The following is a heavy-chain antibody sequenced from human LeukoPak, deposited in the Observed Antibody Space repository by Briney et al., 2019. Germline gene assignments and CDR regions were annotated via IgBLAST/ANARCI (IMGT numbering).Heavy chain of an antibody. CDR3: ARDHGYAFDY. D-gene: IGHD5-12*01. CDR1: GFTFSYYS. Sequence: PGGSLRLSCVASGFTFSYYSMNSVRQAPGKGLEWVSYINSISGEIWYADSVKGRFTISRDDAKNSLYLQMNSLRDEDTAVYYCARDHGYAFDYWGQGTLVTVSS. CDR2: INSISGEI. J-gene: IGHJ4*02. V-gene: IGHV3-48*02.